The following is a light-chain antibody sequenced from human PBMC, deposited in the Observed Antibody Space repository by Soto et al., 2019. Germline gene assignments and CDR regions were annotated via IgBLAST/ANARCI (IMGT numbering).Light chain of an antibody. CDR1: DSDIGSRNL. CDR2: DVN. V-gene: IGLV2-23*02. CDR3: CSYASSTFVI. Sequence: HSALTQPASVSGSPGQSITISCTGTDSDIGSRNLVSWYQRRPGKAPNLIIFDVNKRPSGVSDRFSGSKSGNTASLTISGLQAEDEADYFCCSYASSTFVIFGGGTKLTVL. J-gene: IGLJ2*01.